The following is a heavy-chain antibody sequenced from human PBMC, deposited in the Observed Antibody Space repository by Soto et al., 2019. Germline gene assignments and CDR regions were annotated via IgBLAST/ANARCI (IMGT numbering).Heavy chain of an antibody. CDR3: ARVGCIAAAGLCP. CDR2: INHSGST. CDR1: GGSFSGYY. J-gene: IGHJ5*02. Sequence: SETLSLTCAVYGGSFSGYYWSWIRQPPGKGLEWIGEINHSGSTNYNPSLKSRVTISVDTSKNQFSLKLSSVTAADTAVYYCARVGCIAAAGLCPWGQGTLVTVSS. V-gene: IGHV4-34*01. D-gene: IGHD6-13*01.